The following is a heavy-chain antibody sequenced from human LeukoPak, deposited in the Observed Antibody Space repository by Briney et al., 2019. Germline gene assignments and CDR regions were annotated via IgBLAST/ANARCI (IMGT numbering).Heavy chain of an antibody. D-gene: IGHD3-22*01. Sequence: GGSLRLSCAASGFTVSSNYMSWVRQAPGKGLEWVSFMYSYGNTNYADAVKGRCTISRDNSKNTLYLQMTSLRVEDTAVYYCVGREKHYYDSSGYDCWGQGTLVTVSS. CDR1: GFTVSSNY. V-gene: IGHV3-53*01. CDR2: MYSYGNT. CDR3: VGREKHYYDSSGYDC. J-gene: IGHJ4*02.